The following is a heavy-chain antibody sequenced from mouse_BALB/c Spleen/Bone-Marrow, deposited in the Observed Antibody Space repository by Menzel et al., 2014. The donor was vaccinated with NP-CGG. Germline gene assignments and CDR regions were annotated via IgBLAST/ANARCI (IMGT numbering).Heavy chain of an antibody. V-gene: IGHV1-54*01. CDR2: INPGSGGV. J-gene: IGHJ4*01. D-gene: IGHD2-4*01. Sequence: QVQLQQSGAELVRPGTSVKVSCKATVYAFTNYWIEWVKQRPGQGLEWIGVINPGSGGVNYNKKFKGKATLTADKSSSTAYIQLSSLTSDDSAVYFCSREITRYAVDYWGQGTSVTVSS. CDR1: VYAFTNYW. CDR3: SREITRYAVDY.